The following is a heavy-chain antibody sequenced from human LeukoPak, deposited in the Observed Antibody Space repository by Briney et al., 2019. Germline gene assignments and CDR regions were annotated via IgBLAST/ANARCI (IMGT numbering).Heavy chain of an antibody. Sequence: GGSLRLSCAASGFTFSSYAMSWVRQAPGKGLEWVSSISDSGAATYYADSVKGRFTISRDNSKNTLYLQLNSLGAEDTAVYYCAKIAPWGAVTTTDGFDYWGQGTLVTVSS. CDR1: GFTFSSYA. CDR3: AKIAPWGAVTTTDGFDY. D-gene: IGHD4-17*01. J-gene: IGHJ4*02. CDR2: ISDSGAAT. V-gene: IGHV3-23*01.